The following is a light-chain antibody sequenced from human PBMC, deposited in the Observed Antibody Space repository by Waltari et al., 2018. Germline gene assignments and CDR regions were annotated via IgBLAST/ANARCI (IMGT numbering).Light chain of an antibody. CDR1: NSNVDILHL. J-gene: IGLJ1*01. CDR2: EIS. V-gene: IGLV2-23*02. Sequence: QSALTQPASVSGSPGQSITISCTAVNSNVDILHLVSWYQHHPGRNPRLLIYEISQRPSGMSNRFSGSKSGNTASLTISGLQPEDEADYFCCSFAGYGIYVFGSGTQVSVL. CDR3: CSFAGYGIYV.